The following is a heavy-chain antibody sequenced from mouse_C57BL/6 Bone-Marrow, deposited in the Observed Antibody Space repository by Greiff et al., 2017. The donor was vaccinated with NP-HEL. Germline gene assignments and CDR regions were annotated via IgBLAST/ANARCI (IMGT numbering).Heavy chain of an antibody. Sequence: VQLQQPGAELVRPGSSVKLSCKASGYTFTSYWMHWVKQRPIQGLDWIGNIDPSDSETHYNQKFKDKATLTVDKSSSTAYMQLSSLTSEDSAVYYCARELGRDYYAMDYWGQGTSVTVSS. J-gene: IGHJ4*01. CDR1: GYTFTSYW. CDR2: IDPSDSET. D-gene: IGHD4-1*01. V-gene: IGHV1-52*01. CDR3: ARELGRDYYAMDY.